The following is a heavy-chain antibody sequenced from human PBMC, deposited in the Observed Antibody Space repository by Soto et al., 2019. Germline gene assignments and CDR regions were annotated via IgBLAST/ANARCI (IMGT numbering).Heavy chain of an antibody. D-gene: IGHD3-16*01. J-gene: IGHJ3*02. CDR3: ARDSPLRGGAFDI. V-gene: IGHV4-59*01. Sequence: SETLSLTCTVSGGSISSYYWSWIRQPPGKGLEWIGYIYYSGSTNYNPSLKSRVTISVDTSKNQFSLKLSSVTAADTAVYYCARDSPLRGGAFDIWGQGTMVTVSS. CDR1: GGSISSYY. CDR2: IYYSGST.